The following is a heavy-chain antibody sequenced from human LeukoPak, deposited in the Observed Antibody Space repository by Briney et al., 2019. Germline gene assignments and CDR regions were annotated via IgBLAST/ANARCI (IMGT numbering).Heavy chain of an antibody. V-gene: IGHV3-21*01. CDR1: GFTSSSYS. D-gene: IGHD6-13*01. Sequence: PGGSLRLSCAASGFTSSSYSMNWVRQAPGKGLEWVSSISSSSSYIYYADSVKGRFTISRDNAKSSLYLQMNSLRAEDTAVYYCARDRGIAAAGTKYYYYYMDVWGKGTTVTVSS. J-gene: IGHJ6*03. CDR2: ISSSSSYI. CDR3: ARDRGIAAAGTKYYYYYMDV.